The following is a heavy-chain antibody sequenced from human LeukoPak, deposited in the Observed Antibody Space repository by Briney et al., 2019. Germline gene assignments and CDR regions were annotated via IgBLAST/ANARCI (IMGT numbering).Heavy chain of an antibody. Sequence: QTGGSLRLSCAASGFTFSSYWMSWVRQAPGKGLEWVANIKQDGSEKYYVDSVKGRFTISRDNAKNSLYLQVNSLRAEDTAVYYCARDIVVPAASGRYFDYWGQGTLITVSS. CDR2: IKQDGSEK. D-gene: IGHD2-2*01. CDR3: ARDIVVPAASGRYFDY. CDR1: GFTFSSYW. V-gene: IGHV3-7*01. J-gene: IGHJ4*02.